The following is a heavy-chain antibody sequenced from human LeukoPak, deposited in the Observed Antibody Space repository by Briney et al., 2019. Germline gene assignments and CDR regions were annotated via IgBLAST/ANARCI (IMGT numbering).Heavy chain of an antibody. D-gene: IGHD3-10*02. CDR3: YVPRVAYYFDY. CDR2: IYYSGST. Sequence: PSETLSLTCNVSGGSISSGDYYWGWIRQPPGKGLEWIGSIYYSGSTYYNPSLKSRVTISVDTSKNQFSLKLSSVTAADTAVYYCYVPRVAYYFDYWGQRTLVTVSS. V-gene: IGHV4-39*01. CDR1: GGSISSGDYY. J-gene: IGHJ4*02.